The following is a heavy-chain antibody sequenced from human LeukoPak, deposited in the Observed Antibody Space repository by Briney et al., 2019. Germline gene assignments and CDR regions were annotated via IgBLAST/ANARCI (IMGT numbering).Heavy chain of an antibody. D-gene: IGHD3-10*01. Sequence: GGSLRLSCAASGFIFSNYAMSWVRQAPGKGLEWVSTISDSAFSTYYADSVQGRFTISRDNSKNTLYLQMNSLRAEDTAVYYCARDQSMVRGPIDYWGQGTLVTVSS. J-gene: IGHJ4*02. V-gene: IGHV3-23*01. CDR1: GFIFSNYA. CDR3: ARDQSMVRGPIDY. CDR2: ISDSAFST.